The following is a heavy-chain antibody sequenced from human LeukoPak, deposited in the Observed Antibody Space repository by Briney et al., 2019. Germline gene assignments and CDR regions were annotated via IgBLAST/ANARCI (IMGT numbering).Heavy chain of an antibody. CDR1: GVSISPYY. J-gene: IGHJ3*01. CDR3: AGPPPPAHPGAFDL. Sequence: SETLSLTCAVSGVSISPYYWAWIRQPPGKGLEWIGYIHTSGSNNQYPSLKSRVTISVDKSKNHFALRLTSVTAADTAVYYCAGPPPPAHPGAFDLWGQGTMVTVSS. V-gene: IGHV4-4*09. D-gene: IGHD1-1*01. CDR2: IHTSGSN.